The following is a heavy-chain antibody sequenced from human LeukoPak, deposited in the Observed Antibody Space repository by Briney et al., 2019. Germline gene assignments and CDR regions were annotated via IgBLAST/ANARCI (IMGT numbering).Heavy chain of an antibody. V-gene: IGHV3-23*01. Sequence: PGGSLRLSCTASGFTLSSYAMSWVRQAPGEGLEWVSTISGSADNTNYAEAVNGRFTISRDNYKIIMYLKMNSRRAEDTAVYYCAKQGFGCWGQGTLVTVSS. CDR2: ISGSADNT. J-gene: IGHJ4*02. CDR3: AKQGFGC. CDR1: GFTLSSYA.